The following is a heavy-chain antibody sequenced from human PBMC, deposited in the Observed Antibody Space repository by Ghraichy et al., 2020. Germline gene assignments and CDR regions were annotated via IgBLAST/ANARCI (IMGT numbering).Heavy chain of an antibody. V-gene: IGHV4-59*01. CDR2: IFYSGST. CDR3: ARMGGYKAPLWY. J-gene: IGHJ4*02. Sequence: SETLSLTCTVSGASIRTYFWSWIRQPPGKGLEWIGDIFYSGSTNYNPSLKSRVTTSVDASNNQFSLNLSSVTAADTAVYYCARMGGYKAPLWYWGQGTLVAVSS. CDR1: GASIRTYF. D-gene: IGHD3-10*01.